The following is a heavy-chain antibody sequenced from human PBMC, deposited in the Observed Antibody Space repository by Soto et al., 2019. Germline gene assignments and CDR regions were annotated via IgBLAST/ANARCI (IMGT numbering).Heavy chain of an antibody. V-gene: IGHV3-7*03. D-gene: IGHD6-13*01. CDR1: GFTFSSYW. CDR2: IKQDGSEK. CDR3: ARDGRIAAAGTGWFDP. Sequence: PGGSLRLSCAASGFTFSSYWMSWVRQAPGKGLEWVANIKQDGSEKYYVDSVKGRFTISRDNAKNPLYLQMNSLRAEDTAVYYCARDGRIAAAGTGWFDPWGQGTLVTVSS. J-gene: IGHJ5*02.